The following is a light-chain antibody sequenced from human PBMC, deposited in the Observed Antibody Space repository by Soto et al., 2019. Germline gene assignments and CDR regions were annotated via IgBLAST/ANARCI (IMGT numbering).Light chain of an antibody. Sequence: QSVLTQPPSASGAPGQRVTISCSGSSSNIGSHIVNWYQQVPGTAPKLLIYTNNQRPSGVPDRFSGSKSGTSASLAISGLQSKDEADYYCAAWDDSAFGVVFGGGTKLTVL. CDR1: SSNIGSHI. V-gene: IGLV1-44*01. J-gene: IGLJ2*01. CDR3: AAWDDSAFGVV. CDR2: TNN.